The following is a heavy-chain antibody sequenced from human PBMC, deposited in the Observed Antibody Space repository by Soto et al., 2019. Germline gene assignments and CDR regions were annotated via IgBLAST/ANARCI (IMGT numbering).Heavy chain of an antibody. J-gene: IGHJ4*02. Sequence: PVGSLRLSCAASGLTFSSYEMNWVRQAQGKGLEWVSYISSSGSTIYYADSVKGRFTISRDNAKNSLYLQMNSLRAEDTAVYYCARALDSMIVGSYYFDYWGQGTLVTVSS. CDR3: ARALDSMIVGSYYFDY. CDR1: GLTFSSYE. D-gene: IGHD3-22*01. V-gene: IGHV3-48*03. CDR2: ISSSGSTI.